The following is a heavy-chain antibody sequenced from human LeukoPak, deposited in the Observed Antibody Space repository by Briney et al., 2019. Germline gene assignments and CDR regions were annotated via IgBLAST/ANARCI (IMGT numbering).Heavy chain of an antibody. Sequence: ASVKVSCKASGGTFSSYAISWVRQAPGQGLEWMGGIIPIFGTANYAQKFQGRVTITADESTSTAYMELSSLRSEDTAVYYCARDLGSRAFDIWGQGTMVAVSS. CDR3: ARDLGSRAFDI. V-gene: IGHV1-69*13. CDR1: GGTFSSYA. CDR2: IIPIFGTA. J-gene: IGHJ3*02.